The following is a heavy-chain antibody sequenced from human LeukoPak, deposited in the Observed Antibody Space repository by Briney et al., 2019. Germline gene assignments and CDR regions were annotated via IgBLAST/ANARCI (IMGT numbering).Heavy chain of an antibody. V-gene: IGHV4-61*02. D-gene: IGHD3/OR15-3a*01. CDR2: IYTSGTT. Sequence: SETLSLTCTVSGGSISSGSYYWSWIRQPAGKGLEWIGRIYTSGTTNYNPSLKSRVTISVDTSKSQFSLKLSSVTAADTAVYYCARARRMDNFDYWGQGTLVTVSS. J-gene: IGHJ4*02. CDR3: ARARRMDNFDY. CDR1: GGSISSGSYY.